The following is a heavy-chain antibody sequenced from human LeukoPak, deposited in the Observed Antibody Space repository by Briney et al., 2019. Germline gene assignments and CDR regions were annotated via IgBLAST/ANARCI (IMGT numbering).Heavy chain of an antibody. CDR1: GYTFTGYY. CDR3: ARGHSYSSSFDY. Sequence: ASVKVSCKASGYTFTGYYIHWVRQAPGQGLEWMGWINPNSGGTNYTQKIQGWVTMTRDTSMSTAYMELSRLRSDDTAVYYCARGHSYSSSFDYWGQGTLVTVSS. J-gene: IGHJ4*02. CDR2: INPNSGGT. V-gene: IGHV1-2*04. D-gene: IGHD6-13*01.